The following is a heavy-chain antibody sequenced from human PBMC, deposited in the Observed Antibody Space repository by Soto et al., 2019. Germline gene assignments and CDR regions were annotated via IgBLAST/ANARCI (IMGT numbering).Heavy chain of an antibody. CDR2: ISSSSSYI. CDR1: GFTFSSYS. CDR3: ARDVSLTTTPDY. Sequence: PGGSLRLSCAASGFTFSSYSMNWVRQAPEKGLEWVSSISSSSSYIYYADSVKGRFTISRDNAKNSLYLQMNSLRAEDTAVYYCARDVSLTTTPDYWGQGTLVTVSS. J-gene: IGHJ4*02. V-gene: IGHV3-21*01. D-gene: IGHD4-17*01.